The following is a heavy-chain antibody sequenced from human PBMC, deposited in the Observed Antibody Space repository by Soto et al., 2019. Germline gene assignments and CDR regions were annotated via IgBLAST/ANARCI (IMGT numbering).Heavy chain of an antibody. CDR2: ISAYNGNT. CDR1: GYTFTSYG. J-gene: IGHJ4*02. CDR3: AIAGREFSGRHFIY. D-gene: IGHD1-26*01. Sequence: ASVKVSCKASGYTFTSYGITWVRQAPGQGLEWMGWISAYNGNTNYAQNLQGRVTMTTDTSTSTAYMELRSLRSDDTAVYYCAIAGREFSGRHFIYCGQGPVVTVSS. V-gene: IGHV1-18*01.